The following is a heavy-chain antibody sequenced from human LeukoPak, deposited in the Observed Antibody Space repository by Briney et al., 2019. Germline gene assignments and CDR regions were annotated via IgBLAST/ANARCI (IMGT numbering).Heavy chain of an antibody. V-gene: IGHV4-4*02. CDR1: GGSISSSDW. J-gene: IGHJ2*01. CDR2: IYHSGST. Sequence: KSSETVSLTCAVSGGSISSSDWWSGVRQPPEKGLEWIGEIYHSGSTNYNPSLKSRVTVSVDKSKNQFSLKLSSVTAADTAVYYCARMSISGWRIDYWGRGTLVTVSS. CDR3: ARMSISGWRIDY. D-gene: IGHD6-19*01.